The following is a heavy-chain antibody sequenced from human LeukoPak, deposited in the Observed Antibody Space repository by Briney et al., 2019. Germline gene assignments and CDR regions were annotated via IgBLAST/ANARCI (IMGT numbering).Heavy chain of an antibody. D-gene: IGHD4-17*01. CDR1: GFTFSNYA. J-gene: IGHJ4*02. Sequence: GGSLRLSCAASGFTFSNYAMSWVRQAPGKGLEWVSAISGSGGSTYYADSVKGRFTISRDNAKNSLYLQMNSLRAEDTAVYYCARDLSVTTVYWGQGTLVTVSS. V-gene: IGHV3-23*01. CDR3: ARDLSVTTVY. CDR2: ISGSGGST.